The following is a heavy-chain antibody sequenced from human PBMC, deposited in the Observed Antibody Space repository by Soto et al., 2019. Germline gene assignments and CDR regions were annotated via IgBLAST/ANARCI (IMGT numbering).Heavy chain of an antibody. Sequence: EVQLLESGGGVVQPGGSLRLSCVGSGFTFINYAMNWVRQTPGKGLEWVSTISGGGDRAFDADTVKGRFTISRDNSKNTVNLHMNSLRADDTAVYYCARKVLGSTSRPDWWYFDLWGRGTLVTVSS. J-gene: IGHJ2*01. CDR3: ARKVLGSTSRPDWWYFDL. D-gene: IGHD2-2*01. CDR2: ISGGGDRA. V-gene: IGHV3-23*01. CDR1: GFTFINYA.